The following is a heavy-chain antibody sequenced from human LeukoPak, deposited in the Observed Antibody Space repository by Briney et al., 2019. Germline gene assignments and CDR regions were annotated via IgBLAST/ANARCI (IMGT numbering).Heavy chain of an antibody. Sequence: GGSLRLSCAASGFTFDDYGMSWVRQAPGKGLEWVSGINWNGGSTGYADSVRGRFTISRDNAKNSLYLQMNSLRAEDTALYYCARAVYSGYDLSHFDYWGQGTLVTVSS. V-gene: IGHV3-20*04. D-gene: IGHD5-12*01. CDR3: ARAVYSGYDLSHFDY. CDR2: INWNGGST. CDR1: GFTFDDYG. J-gene: IGHJ4*02.